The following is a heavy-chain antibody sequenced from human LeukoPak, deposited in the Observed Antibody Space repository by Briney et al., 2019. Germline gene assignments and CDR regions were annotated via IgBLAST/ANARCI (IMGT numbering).Heavy chain of an antibody. CDR1: GDRFTSYW. Sequence: GESLKISCKGYGDRFTSYWVAWVRQMTGKGLEWMGIIFPGDSDTRYSPSIQGQVTISVDRSISTAYLQWSSLKASDTAIYYCARRPLHSQNWLAPWGPGTLVTVSS. J-gene: IGHJ5*02. V-gene: IGHV5-51*01. CDR2: IFPGDSDT. CDR3: ARRPLHSQNWLAP.